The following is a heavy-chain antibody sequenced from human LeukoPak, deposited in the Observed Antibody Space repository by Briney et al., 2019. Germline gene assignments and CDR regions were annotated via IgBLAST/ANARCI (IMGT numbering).Heavy chain of an antibody. J-gene: IGHJ4*02. CDR1: GFTFSSYA. Sequence: GGSLRLSCAASGFTFSSYAMHWVRQAPGKGLEWVAVISYAGSNKYYADSVKGRFTISRDNSKNTLYLQMNSLRAEDTAVYYCARGDDYVWGSYRYVTPVDYWGQGTLVTVSS. CDR3: ARGDDYVWGSYRYVTPVDY. CDR2: ISYAGSNK. V-gene: IGHV3-30-3*01. D-gene: IGHD3-16*02.